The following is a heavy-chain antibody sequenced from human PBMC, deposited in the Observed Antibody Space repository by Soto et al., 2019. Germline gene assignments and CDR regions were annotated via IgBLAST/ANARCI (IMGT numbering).Heavy chain of an antibody. CDR2: IRSSSGTI. CDR3: ARDGDSSSWSDLDY. J-gene: IGHJ4*02. V-gene: IGHV3-48*02. CDR1: GFTFSTYS. Sequence: EVQLVESGGGMVQPGGSLRLSCAASGFTFSTYSMYWARQAPGKGLEWVSYIRSSSGTIYYADSVKGRFTISRDNAKNSLYLQMNSLRDEDTAVYYCARDGDSSSWSDLDYWGQGTLVTVSS. D-gene: IGHD6-13*01.